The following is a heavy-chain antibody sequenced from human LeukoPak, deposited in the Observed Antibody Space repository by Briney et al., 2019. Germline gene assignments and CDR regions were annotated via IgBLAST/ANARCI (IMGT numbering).Heavy chain of an antibody. CDR1: GFTFSSYA. Sequence: GGSLRLSCAASGFTFSSYAMTWVRQALGKGLEWVSAISGSGGSTYYADSVKGRFTISRDNSKNTLYLQMNSLRAEDTAVYYCAKGAIFHRYYFDYWGQGTLVTVSS. CDR3: AKGAIFHRYYFDY. D-gene: IGHD2-21*01. J-gene: IGHJ4*02. CDR2: ISGSGGST. V-gene: IGHV3-23*01.